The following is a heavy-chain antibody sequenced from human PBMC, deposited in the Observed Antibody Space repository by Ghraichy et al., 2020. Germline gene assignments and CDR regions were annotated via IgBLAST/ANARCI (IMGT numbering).Heavy chain of an antibody. CDR1: GFTFSSYS. CDR3: ARDPLGYCSGGSCWVTPSWFDP. CDR2: ISSSSSTI. D-gene: IGHD2-15*01. J-gene: IGHJ5*02. V-gene: IGHV3-48*01. Sequence: GGSLRLSCAASGFTFSSYSMNWVRQAPGKGLEWVSYISSSSSTIYYADSVKGRFTISRDNAKNSLYLQMNSLRAEDTAVYYCARDPLGYCSGGSCWVTPSWFDPWGQGTLVTVSS.